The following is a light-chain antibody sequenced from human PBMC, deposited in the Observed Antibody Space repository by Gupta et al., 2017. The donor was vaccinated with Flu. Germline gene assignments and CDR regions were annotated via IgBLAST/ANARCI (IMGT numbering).Light chain of an antibody. J-gene: IGLJ1*01. CDR3: QAGDSSNVV. CDR2: EDS. V-gene: IGLV3-1*01. CDR1: EVGNKD. Sequence: KTASIASSGVEVGNKDACYNQQKASQHPVLVIYEDSRRTSVLPDSFSCSTAENASTLTVSGTHAMDEDHYYCQAGDSSNVVFGTGTKFTVL.